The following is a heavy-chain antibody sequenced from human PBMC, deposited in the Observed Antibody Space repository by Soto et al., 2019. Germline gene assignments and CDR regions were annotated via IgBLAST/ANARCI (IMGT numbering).Heavy chain of an antibody. D-gene: IGHD2-15*01. CDR2: IVVGSGNT. Sequence: GASVKVSCKASGFTFTSSAMQWVRQARGQRLEWIGWIVVGSGNTNYAQKFQERVTITRDMSTSTAYMGLSSLRSEDTAVYYCAADPLGGKVVAATPLFDYWGQGTLVTVSS. V-gene: IGHV1-58*02. CDR3: AADPLGGKVVAATPLFDY. CDR1: GFTFTSSA. J-gene: IGHJ4*02.